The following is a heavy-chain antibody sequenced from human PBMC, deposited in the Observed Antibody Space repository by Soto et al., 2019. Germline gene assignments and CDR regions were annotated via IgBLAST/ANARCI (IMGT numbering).Heavy chain of an antibody. Sequence: EVQVLESGGGLVQLGGSLRLSCAASGFTYSSYAMGWVRQAPGKGLEWVSAIGGGGITTYYADSVKGRFTMSRDNSKNTVFRQMNSLSAEDTAFYYCAKGSGGYRPYYFDSWGQGTLVTVSA. V-gene: IGHV3-23*01. CDR2: IGGGGITT. CDR1: GFTYSSYA. J-gene: IGHJ4*02. D-gene: IGHD5-18*01. CDR3: AKGSGGYRPYYFDS.